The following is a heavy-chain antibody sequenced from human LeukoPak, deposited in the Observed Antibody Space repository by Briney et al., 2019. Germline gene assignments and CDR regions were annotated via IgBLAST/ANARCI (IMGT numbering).Heavy chain of an antibody. D-gene: IGHD3-9*01. V-gene: IGHV3-23*01. CDR3: AEDTSIFDWPNGIDY. Sequence: GGSLRLSCAASGFTFSSYAMSWVRQAPGKGLEWVSAISGSDGSTYYADSVKGRFTISRDNSKNTLYLQMNSLRAEDTAVYYCAEDTSIFDWPNGIDYWGQGTLVTVSS. J-gene: IGHJ4*02. CDR1: GFTFSSYA. CDR2: ISGSDGST.